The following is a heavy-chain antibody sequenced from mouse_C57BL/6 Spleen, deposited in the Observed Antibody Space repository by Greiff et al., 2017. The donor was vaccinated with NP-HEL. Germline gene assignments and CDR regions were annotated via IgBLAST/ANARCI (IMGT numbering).Heavy chain of an antibody. Sequence: QVQLQQPGAELVKPGASVKLSCKASGYTFTSYWMHWVKQRPGQGLEWIGMIHPNSGSTNYNEKFKSKATLTVDKSSSTAYMQLSSLTSEDSAVYYCARGSSYCDNYDWYFDVWGTGTTVTVSS. V-gene: IGHV1-64*01. D-gene: IGHD2-10*01. CDR2: IHPNSGST. CDR1: GYTFTSYW. J-gene: IGHJ1*03. CDR3: ARGSSYCDNYDWYFDV.